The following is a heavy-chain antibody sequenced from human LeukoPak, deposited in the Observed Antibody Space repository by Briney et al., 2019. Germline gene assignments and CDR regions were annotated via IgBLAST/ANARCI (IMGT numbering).Heavy chain of an antibody. J-gene: IGHJ4*02. CDR3: ARVNDYGDTDY. Sequence: SETLSLTCTVSGGSISSYYWSWIRQPPGKGLEWIGYIYYSGSTNYNPSLKSRVTISVDTSKNQFSLKLSSVTAADTAVYYCARVNDYGDTDYWGQGTLVTVSS. V-gene: IGHV4-59*01. CDR2: IYYSGST. D-gene: IGHD4-17*01. CDR1: GGSISSYY.